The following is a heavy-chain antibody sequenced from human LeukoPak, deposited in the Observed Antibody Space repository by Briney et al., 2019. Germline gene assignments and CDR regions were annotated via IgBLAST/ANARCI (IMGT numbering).Heavy chain of an antibody. Sequence: GGSLRLSCAASGFTFSRDSMNWVRQAPGKGLEWVAVISYDGSNKYYADSVKGRFTISRDNSKNTLYLQMNSLRAEDTAVYYCARISPVVGGFDYWGQGTLVTVSS. CDR1: GFTFSRDS. J-gene: IGHJ4*02. V-gene: IGHV3-30*03. D-gene: IGHD6-19*01. CDR2: ISYDGSNK. CDR3: ARISPVVGGFDY.